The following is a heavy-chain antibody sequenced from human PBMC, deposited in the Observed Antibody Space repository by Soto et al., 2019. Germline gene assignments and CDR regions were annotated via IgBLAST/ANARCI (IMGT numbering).Heavy chain of an antibody. CDR3: ASGVGGDYVDY. Sequence: GQSLKICCTVYGDSFTSYWIVCVRQMPGKGLERMGRIERSDAYTDYSPSFQRHVSISPDTCFSTGYLQWSSLKASDTAMYYCASGVGGDYVDYWGQGTLVPVSS. D-gene: IGHD3-3*01. J-gene: IGHJ4*02. CDR1: GDSFTSYW. CDR2: IERSDAYT. V-gene: IGHV5-10-1*01.